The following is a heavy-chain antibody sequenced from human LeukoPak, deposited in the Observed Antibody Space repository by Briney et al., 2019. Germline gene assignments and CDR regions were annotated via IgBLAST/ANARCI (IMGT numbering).Heavy chain of an antibody. J-gene: IGHJ3*02. V-gene: IGHV4-4*07. CDR1: GGYISSYY. Sequence: SETLSLTCTVSGGYISSYYWSWIRQPAGKGLEWIGRFYSSESTNYNPSLTSRVTISLDKSKNQFSLKLTSVTAADTAVYYCARGGAAGDAFDIWGQGTMVTVSS. CDR2: FYSSEST. D-gene: IGHD1-14*01. CDR3: ARGGAAGDAFDI.